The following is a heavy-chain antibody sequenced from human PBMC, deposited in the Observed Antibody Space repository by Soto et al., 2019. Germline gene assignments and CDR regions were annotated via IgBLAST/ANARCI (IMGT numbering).Heavy chain of an antibody. Sequence: GESLKISCKGSGYNFNRYWIGWVRQMPGKGLEWMGVIYPGDSDTRYSPSLQGQVTISADKSSSATYLQMNSLRAEDTAVYYCARDIAARLYGMDVWGQGTTVTVSS. V-gene: IGHV5-51*01. J-gene: IGHJ6*02. D-gene: IGHD6-6*01. CDR3: ARDIAARLYGMDV. CDR1: GYNFNRYW. CDR2: IYPGDSDT.